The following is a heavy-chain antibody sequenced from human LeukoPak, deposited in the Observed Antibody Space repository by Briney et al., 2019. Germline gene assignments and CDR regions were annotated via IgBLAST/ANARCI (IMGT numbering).Heavy chain of an antibody. CDR3: ARTEFQTPISGLRYYYYGMDV. J-gene: IGHJ6*04. Sequence: GGSLRLSCAASGFTFSSYAMHWVRQAPGKGQERVAVISYDGSNKYYADSVKGRFTISRDNSKNTLYLQMNSLRAEDTALYYCARTEFQTPISGLRYYYYGMDVWGKGTTVTVSS. V-gene: IGHV3-30*04. D-gene: IGHD3-10*01. CDR2: ISYDGSNK. CDR1: GFTFSSYA.